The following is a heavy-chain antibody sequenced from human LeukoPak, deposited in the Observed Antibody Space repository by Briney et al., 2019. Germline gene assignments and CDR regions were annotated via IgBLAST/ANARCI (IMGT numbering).Heavy chain of an antibody. CDR3: ARDYCSTTSCRYDF. J-gene: IGHJ4*02. CDR1: GFAFSTYS. CDR2: INSESSYI. V-gene: IGHV3-21*01. D-gene: IGHD2-2*01. Sequence: GGSLRLSCAASGFAFSTYSMNWVRQAPGKGLEWVSAINSESSYIYYADSVKGRFTISRDNAKNSLYLQLSSLRAEDTAVYYCARDYCSTTSCRYDFWGQGTLVTVSS.